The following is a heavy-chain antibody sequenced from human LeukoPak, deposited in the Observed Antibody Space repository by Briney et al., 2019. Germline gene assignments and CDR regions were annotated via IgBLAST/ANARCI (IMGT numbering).Heavy chain of an antibody. Sequence: KPSETLSLTCTVSGVSISSYYWSWIRQPPGKGLEWIASIYYSGSTYYNPSLKSRVTLSVDTSRNQFSLKLSSVTAADTAVYYCARQGIENSSGWYGTNYRLAFDIWGQGTMVTVSS. J-gene: IGHJ3*02. CDR3: ARQGIENSSGWYGTNYRLAFDI. D-gene: IGHD6-19*01. V-gene: IGHV4-39*01. CDR1: GVSISSYY. CDR2: IYYSGST.